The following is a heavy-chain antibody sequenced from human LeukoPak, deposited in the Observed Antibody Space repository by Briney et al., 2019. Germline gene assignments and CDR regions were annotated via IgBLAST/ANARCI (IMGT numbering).Heavy chain of an antibody. CDR3: ARGPGWNYFDY. Sequence: GGSLRLSCAVSGFTASIYYMTWVRQAPGKGLEWVSFIYRDGSANYADSVKGRFTISRDDSKNTLYLQMNSLEAEDTAVYYCARGPGWNYFDYWGQGTLVTVSS. CDR2: IYRDGSA. V-gene: IGHV3-66*01. J-gene: IGHJ4*02. CDR1: GFTASIYY. D-gene: IGHD2-15*01.